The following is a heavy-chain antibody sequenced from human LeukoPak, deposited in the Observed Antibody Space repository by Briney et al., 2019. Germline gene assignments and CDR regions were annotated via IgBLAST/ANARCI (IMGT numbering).Heavy chain of an antibody. CDR1: GGSISSYY. CDR3: ARGPDYYDSSGYYPNWFDP. D-gene: IGHD3-22*01. Sequence: ETLSLTCTVSGGSISSYYWSWIRQPPGKGLEWIGYIYYSGSTNYNPSLKSRVTISVDTSKNQFSLKLSSVTAADTAVYYCARGPDYYDSSGYYPNWFDPWGQGTLVTVSS. J-gene: IGHJ5*02. CDR2: IYYSGST. V-gene: IGHV4-59*01.